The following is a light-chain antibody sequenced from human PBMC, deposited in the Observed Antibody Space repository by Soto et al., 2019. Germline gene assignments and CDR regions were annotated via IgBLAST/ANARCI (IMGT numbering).Light chain of an antibody. V-gene: IGKV1-39*01. J-gene: IGKJ5*01. Sequence: DIQMTQSPSFLSASVGDRVTITCRASQAISNYLNWYQQKPGKAPNLLIFGAKTLQSGVPSRFSGSGYGTDFTLTITTLQTEDVGIDDGQQCHATPLAFGQGTRLDI. CDR3: QQCHATPLA. CDR2: GAK. CDR1: QAISNY.